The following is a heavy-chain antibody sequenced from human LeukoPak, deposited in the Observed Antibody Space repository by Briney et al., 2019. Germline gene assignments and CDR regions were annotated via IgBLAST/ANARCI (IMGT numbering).Heavy chain of an antibody. Sequence: SETLSLTCTVSGGSISSSSYYWGWIRQPPGKGLEWIGSIYYSGSTYYNPSLKSRVTISVDTSKNQFSLKLSSVTAADTAVYYCARGRTGYYDRTPQPIWGYWGQGTLVTVSS. D-gene: IGHD3-22*01. J-gene: IGHJ4*02. CDR3: ARGRTGYYDRTPQPIWGY. CDR1: GGSISSSSYY. V-gene: IGHV4-39*07. CDR2: IYYSGST.